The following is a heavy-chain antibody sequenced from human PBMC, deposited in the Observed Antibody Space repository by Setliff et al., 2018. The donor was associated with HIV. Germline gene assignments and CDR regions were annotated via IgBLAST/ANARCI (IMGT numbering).Heavy chain of an antibody. V-gene: IGHV1-3*01. CDR2: INAGSGNA. Sequence: GASVKVSCKASGYTFTNYAVHWVRQAPGQRLEWMGWINAGSGNAKYSQKFQGRVSITRDTSANTAYMELRGLRSEDTAVYFCARVSEKYHYFNYWGQGTLVTV. D-gene: IGHD2-2*01. CDR3: ARVSEKYHYFNY. CDR1: GYTFTNYA. J-gene: IGHJ4*02.